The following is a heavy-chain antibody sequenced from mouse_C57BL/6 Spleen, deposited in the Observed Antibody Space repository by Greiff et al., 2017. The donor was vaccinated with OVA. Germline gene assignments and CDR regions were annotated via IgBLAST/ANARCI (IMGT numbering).Heavy chain of an antibody. Sequence: EVKVVESGGGLVKPGGSLKLSCAASGFTFSSYAMSWVRQTPEKRLEWVATISDGGSYTYYPDNVKGRFTISRDNAKNNLYLQMSHLKSEDTAMYYCEGGSAWFAYWGQGTLVTVSA. D-gene: IGHD1-1*02. CDR3: EGGSAWFAY. CDR2: ISDGGSYT. V-gene: IGHV5-4*03. CDR1: GFTFSSYA. J-gene: IGHJ3*01.